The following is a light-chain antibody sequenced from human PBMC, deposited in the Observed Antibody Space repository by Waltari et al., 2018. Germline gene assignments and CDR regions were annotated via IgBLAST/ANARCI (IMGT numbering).Light chain of an antibody. CDR3: SSYTTTNTFV. CDR1: TTDVGAYDF. CDR2: DVT. J-gene: IGLJ1*01. V-gene: IGLV2-14*01. Sequence: QSALTQPASVSGSPGQSITISCTGSTTDVGAYDFVAWYQQHPGKAPQLMVFDVTHRPSGISRRFSGSKSGDTASLTISGLQAEDEAYYYCSSYTTTNTFVFGTGTNVTVV.